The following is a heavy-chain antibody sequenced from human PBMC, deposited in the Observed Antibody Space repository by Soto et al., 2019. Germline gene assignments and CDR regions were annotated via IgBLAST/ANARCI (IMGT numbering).Heavy chain of an antibody. V-gene: IGHV4-34*01. J-gene: IGHJ2*01. CDR1: GGSFSGYY. CDR2: MNDRGSM. Sequence: QVQLQQWGAGPLRPLETLSLTCGVSGGSFSGYYWAWIRQSPGKGLAWIREMNDRGSMNYNPSLKSRVSISIDTSKNHYSLNLRSVTAADTAVYYCARESHDILTGPPWVWYFDLWGRGTLVTVSS. CDR3: ARESHDILTGPPWVWYFDL. D-gene: IGHD3-9*01.